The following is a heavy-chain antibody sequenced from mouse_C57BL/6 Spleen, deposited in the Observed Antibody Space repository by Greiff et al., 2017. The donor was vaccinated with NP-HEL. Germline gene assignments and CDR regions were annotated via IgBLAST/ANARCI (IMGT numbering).Heavy chain of an antibody. V-gene: IGHV1-39*01. CDR1: GYSFTDYN. Sequence: VQLKQSGPELVKPGASVKISCKASGYSFTDYNMNWVKQSNGKSLEWIGVINPNYGTTSYNQKFKGKATLTVDQSSSTAYMQLNSLTSEDSAVYYCARGGYIEPSNLRPYAMDYWGQGTSVTVSS. CDR2: INPNYGTT. D-gene: IGHD2-10*02. J-gene: IGHJ4*01. CDR3: ARGGYIEPSNLRPYAMDY.